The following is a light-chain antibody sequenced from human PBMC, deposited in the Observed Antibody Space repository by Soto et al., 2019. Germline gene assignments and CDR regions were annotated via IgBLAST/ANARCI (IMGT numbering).Light chain of an antibody. CDR1: QNIGNY. J-gene: IGKJ4*01. CDR3: QQSIREPPT. V-gene: IGKV1-39*01. CDR2: AAS. Sequence: DIQMTQSPSSLSASVRDRVTITCRASQNIGNYLNWYQQKVGAAPKLLIYAASSLQSGVPSRFSGTGSGTDFTLTISSLQPEDSATYFCQQSIREPPTFGGGTKVDLK.